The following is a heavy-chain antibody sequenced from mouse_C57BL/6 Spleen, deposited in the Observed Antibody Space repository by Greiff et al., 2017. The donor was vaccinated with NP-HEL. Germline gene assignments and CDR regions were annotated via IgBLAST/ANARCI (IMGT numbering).Heavy chain of an antibody. CDR2: ISSGSSTI. CDR3: ARRDYPRYAIDY. Sequence: EVQVVESGGGLVKPGGSLKLSCAASGFTFSDYGMHWVRQAPEKGLEWVAYISSGSSTIYYADTVKGRFTISRDNAKNTLFLQMTSLSSEDTAMYYCARRDYPRYAIDYWGQGTLVTVSS. CDR1: GFTFSDYG. D-gene: IGHD2-4*01. J-gene: IGHJ4*01. V-gene: IGHV5-17*01.